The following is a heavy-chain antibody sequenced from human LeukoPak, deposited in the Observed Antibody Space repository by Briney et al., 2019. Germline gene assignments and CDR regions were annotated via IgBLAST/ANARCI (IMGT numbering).Heavy chain of an antibody. CDR3: ARGDWFGELLDAFDI. J-gene: IGHJ3*02. CDR2: ISGSGGST. V-gene: IGHV3-23*01. CDR1: GFTFSSYA. Sequence: PGGSLRLSCAASGFTFSSYAMSWVRQAPGKGLEWVSAISGSGGSTYYADSVKGRFTISRDNSKNTLYLQMNSLRAEDTAVYYCARGDWFGELLDAFDIWGQGTMVTVSS. D-gene: IGHD3-10*01.